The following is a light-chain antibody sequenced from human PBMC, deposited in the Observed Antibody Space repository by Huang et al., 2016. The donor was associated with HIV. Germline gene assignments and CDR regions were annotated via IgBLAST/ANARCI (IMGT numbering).Light chain of an antibody. CDR1: QSVSSSY. V-gene: IGKV3-20*01. Sequence: EIVLTQSPSTLSLSPGERATLSCRASQSVSSSYLIWYQQKPGQAPRLLIYGASSRATGIPDRFSGSGSGPDFTLTISRLEPEDFAVYYCQQYGSSPPWTFGQGTKVEIK. J-gene: IGKJ1*01. CDR2: GAS. CDR3: QQYGSSPPWT.